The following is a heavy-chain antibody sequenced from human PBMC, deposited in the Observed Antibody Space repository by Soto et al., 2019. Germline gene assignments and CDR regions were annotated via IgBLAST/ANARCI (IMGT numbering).Heavy chain of an antibody. CDR3: ARGRVDGGELDL. CDR1: GFTFRTYG. J-gene: IGHJ4*02. D-gene: IGHD1-26*01. CDR2: IWYDASNK. V-gene: IGHV3-33*01. Sequence: VQLVESGGGVVQPGRSLRLSCAASGFTFRTYGMYWVRQAPGKGLEWVAVIWYDASNKYYADSVKGRFTISRDNSANTLYLQMNSLRAEDTAVYYCARGRVDGGELDLWGQGTRVTVSS.